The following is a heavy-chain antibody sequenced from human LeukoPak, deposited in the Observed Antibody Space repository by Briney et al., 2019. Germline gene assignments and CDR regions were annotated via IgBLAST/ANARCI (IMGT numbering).Heavy chain of an antibody. CDR3: VRALGSSYADY. D-gene: IGHD6-6*01. Sequence: GGSLRLSCAASGFTFTNYWMSWVRQAPGKGLEWVANIKQDGSEKYYVDSVEGRFTISRDNAKNSLSRQMNSLSGEDTAVYYCVRALGSSYADYWGQGTLVTVSS. CDR1: GFTFTNYW. CDR2: IKQDGSEK. J-gene: IGHJ4*02. V-gene: IGHV3-7*01.